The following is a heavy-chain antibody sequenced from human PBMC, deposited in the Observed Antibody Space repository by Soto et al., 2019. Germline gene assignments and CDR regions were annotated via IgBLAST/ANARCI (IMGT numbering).Heavy chain of an antibody. CDR1: GFTFSSYG. D-gene: IGHD3-3*01. CDR2: IWYDGSNK. V-gene: IGHV3-33*01. Sequence: GSLRLSCAASGFTFSSYGMHWVRQAPGKGLEWVAVIWYDGSNKYYADSVKGRFTISRDNSKNTLYLQMNSLRAEDTAVYYCARETTLGYDFWSGLGFGMDVWGQGTTVTVSS. CDR3: ARETTLGYDFWSGLGFGMDV. J-gene: IGHJ6*02.